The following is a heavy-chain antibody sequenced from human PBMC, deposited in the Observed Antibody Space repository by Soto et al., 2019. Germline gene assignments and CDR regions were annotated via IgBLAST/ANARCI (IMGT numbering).Heavy chain of an antibody. D-gene: IGHD1-26*01. J-gene: IGHJ3*02. V-gene: IGHV4-61*01. CDR3: AREVDSDDAFDI. CDR1: VGSVSSGSYS. Sequence: QVQLQESGPGLVKPSETLSLTCTVAVGSVSSGSYSWSWIRQHPVKGLEWIGYIYYSGSTNYNPSLKSRVTISVDTSKNQFSLKLSSVTAADTAVYYCAREVDSDDAFDIFGQGTMVTVSS. CDR2: IYYSGST.